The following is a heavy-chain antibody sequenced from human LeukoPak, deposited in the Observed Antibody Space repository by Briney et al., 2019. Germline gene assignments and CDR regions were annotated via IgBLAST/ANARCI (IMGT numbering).Heavy chain of an antibody. Sequence: SVKVSCKDSGYTFTSYDISWVRQAPGQGLEWMGGIIPIFGTANYAQKFQGRVTITADESTSTAYMELSSLRSEDTAVYYCARSVGATPDVWGQGTTVTVSS. D-gene: IGHD1-26*01. V-gene: IGHV1-69*13. CDR1: GYTFTSYD. CDR2: IIPIFGTA. CDR3: ARSVGATPDV. J-gene: IGHJ6*02.